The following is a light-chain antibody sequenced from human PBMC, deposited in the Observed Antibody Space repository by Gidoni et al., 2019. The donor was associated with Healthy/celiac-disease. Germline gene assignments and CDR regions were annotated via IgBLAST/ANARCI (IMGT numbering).Light chain of an antibody. V-gene: IGKV6-21*01. CDR3: HQSSSLPHS. Sequence: ETVLTQSPAFQSVTPKEKVTTTCRASQSIGSSLHWYQQTPDQSPKLLIKYASRSFSGVPSRFSGSRSGTDFTLTINSLEAEDAATYYCHQSSSLPHSFGQGTKLEIK. CDR1: QSIGSS. J-gene: IGKJ2*03. CDR2: YAS.